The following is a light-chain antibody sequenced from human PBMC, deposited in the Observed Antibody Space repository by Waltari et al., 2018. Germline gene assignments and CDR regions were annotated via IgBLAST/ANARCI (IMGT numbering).Light chain of an antibody. Sequence: DIVMTQSPGSLNVSLGERATIKCKSSQSLSSGSDNRNYLRWYQQRPGQPPKLLIYWASTRESGVPDRFSGSGSGTDFTLTISSLQAEDVAIYYCQQCYSTPFTFGPGTKVHFK. CDR2: WAS. CDR1: QSLSSGSDNRNY. CDR3: QQCYSTPFT. V-gene: IGKV4-1*01. J-gene: IGKJ3*01.